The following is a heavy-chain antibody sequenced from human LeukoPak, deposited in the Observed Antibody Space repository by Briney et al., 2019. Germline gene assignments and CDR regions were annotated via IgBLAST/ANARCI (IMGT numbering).Heavy chain of an antibody. J-gene: IGHJ5*02. CDR2: ISAYNGNT. CDR1: GYTFTSYG. V-gene: IGHV1-18*01. D-gene: IGHD4-17*01. Sequence: ASVKVSCKASGYTFTSYGISWVRQATGQGLEWMGWISAYNGNTNYAQKLQGRVTMTTDTSTSTAYMELRSLRSDDTAVYYCAREGNDYGEGDWFDPWGQGTLVTVSS. CDR3: AREGNDYGEGDWFDP.